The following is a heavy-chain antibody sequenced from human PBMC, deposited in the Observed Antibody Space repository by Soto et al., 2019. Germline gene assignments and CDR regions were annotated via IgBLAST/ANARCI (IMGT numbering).Heavy chain of an antibody. V-gene: IGHV4-34*01. J-gene: IGHJ6*02. D-gene: IGHD3-10*01. CDR3: ASTLRGVIRMDV. CDR2: INHSGST. Sequence: SETLSLTCAVYGGSFSGYYWSWIRQPPGKGLEWIGEINHSGSTNYNPSLKSRVTISVDTSKNQFSLKLSSVTAADTAVYYCASTLRGVIRMDVWGQGTTVTVSS. CDR1: GGSFSGYY.